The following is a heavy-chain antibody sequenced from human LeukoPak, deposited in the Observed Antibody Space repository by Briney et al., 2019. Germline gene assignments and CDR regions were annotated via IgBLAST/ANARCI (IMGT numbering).Heavy chain of an antibody. Sequence: GGSLRLSCTASGFSFNSYAMNRVRQAPGKGLEWVASIIGPGGDTYHAGSVRGRFTISRDNSKNTLYLQMSHLRVEDTALYYCAKAAAERCASIKCYPFDSWGQGTLVAVSS. CDR1: GFSFNSYA. D-gene: IGHD1-1*01. CDR3: AKAAAERCASIKCYPFDS. J-gene: IGHJ4*02. V-gene: IGHV3-23*01. CDR2: IIGPGGDT.